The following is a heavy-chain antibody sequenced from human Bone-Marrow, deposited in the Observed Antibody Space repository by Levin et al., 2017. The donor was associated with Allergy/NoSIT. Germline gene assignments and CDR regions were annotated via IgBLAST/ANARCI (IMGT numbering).Heavy chain of an antibody. D-gene: IGHD1-1*01. CDR3: ASATVERTPYFDH. Sequence: GESLKISCKTSGFTLSIYYMHWVRHVPGQGLEWMGTINSRGDSTTYPQKFPFLVSVTRDTSTSTVYMELSGLTSDDTAVYFCASATVERTPYFDHWGQGTLVTVSS. V-gene: IGHV1-46*01. J-gene: IGHJ4*02. CDR1: GFTLSIYY. CDR2: INSRGDST.